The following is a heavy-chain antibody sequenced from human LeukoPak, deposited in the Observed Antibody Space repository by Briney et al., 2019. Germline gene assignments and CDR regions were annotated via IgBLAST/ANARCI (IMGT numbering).Heavy chain of an antibody. Sequence: ASVKVSCKASGYTFTGYYMHWVRPAPGQGLEWMGWINPNSGGTNYAQKFQGRVTMTRDTSISTAYMELSRLRSDDTAVYYCARERLILAYCGGDCYWHDAFDIWGQGTMVTVSS. V-gene: IGHV1-2*02. D-gene: IGHD2-21*02. J-gene: IGHJ3*02. CDR1: GYTFTGYY. CDR3: ARERLILAYCGGDCYWHDAFDI. CDR2: INPNSGGT.